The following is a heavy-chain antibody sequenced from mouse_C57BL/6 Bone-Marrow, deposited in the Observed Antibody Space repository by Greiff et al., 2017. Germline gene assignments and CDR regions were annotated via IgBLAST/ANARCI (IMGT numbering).Heavy chain of an antibody. CDR2: FYPGSGSI. V-gene: IGHV1-62-2*01. CDR1: GYTFTEYT. J-gene: IGHJ3*01. D-gene: IGHD1-1*01. CDR3: ARHEEVPLYYGSSLAWFAY. Sequence: VQLQQSGAELVKPGASVKLSCKASGYTFTEYTIHWVKQRSGQGLEWIGWFYPGSGSIKYNEKFKDKATLTADKSSSTVYMELSRLTSEDSAVYFCARHEEVPLYYGSSLAWFAYWGQGTLVTVSA.